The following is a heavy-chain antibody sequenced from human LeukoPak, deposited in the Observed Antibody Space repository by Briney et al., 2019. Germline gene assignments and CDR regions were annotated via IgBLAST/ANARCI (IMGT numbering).Heavy chain of an antibody. J-gene: IGHJ6*03. V-gene: IGHV4-59*01. Sequence: SETLSLTCTVSGVSISSYYWSWIRQPPGKGLEWIGYIHYSGSTNYNPSLKSRVTISVDTSKTQFSLKVTSVTAADTAVYYCARAPRDRGYCGATSCFEYMDVWGRGTTVTISS. D-gene: IGHD2-2*01. CDR2: IHYSGST. CDR3: ARAPRDRGYCGATSCFEYMDV. CDR1: GVSISSYY.